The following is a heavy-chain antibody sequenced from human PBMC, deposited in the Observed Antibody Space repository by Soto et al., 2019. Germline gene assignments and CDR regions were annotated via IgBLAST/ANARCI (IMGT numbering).Heavy chain of an antibody. D-gene: IGHD2-2*03. Sequence: ASVKVSCKASGYTFTSYAMHWVRQAPGQGLEWMGWINPNSGGTNYAQKFQGWVTMTRDTSISTAYMELSRLRSDDTAVYYCARAGYCSSTSCYESMGYYYYGMDVWGQGTTVTVSS. CDR2: INPNSGGT. J-gene: IGHJ6*02. CDR1: GYTFTSYA. V-gene: IGHV1-2*04. CDR3: ARAGYCSSTSCYESMGYYYYGMDV.